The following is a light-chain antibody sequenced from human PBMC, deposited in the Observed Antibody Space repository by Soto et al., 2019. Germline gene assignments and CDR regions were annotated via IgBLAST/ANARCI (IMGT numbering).Light chain of an antibody. CDR2: DAS. J-gene: IGKJ2*01. V-gene: IGKV1-5*01. CDR3: QQYNDYSPYT. Sequence: IQMTQSPTTLSATVADRVTITCRASQSISSWLAWYQQKPGKAPNLLIYDASSLESGVPSRFSGSGSGTEFTLTISSLQPDDYATYYCQQYNDYSPYTFGQGTKVDNK. CDR1: QSISSW.